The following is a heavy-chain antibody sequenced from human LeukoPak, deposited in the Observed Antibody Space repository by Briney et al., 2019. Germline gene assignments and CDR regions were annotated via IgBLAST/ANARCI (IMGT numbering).Heavy chain of an antibody. CDR2: ISSSSSYI. J-gene: IGHJ4*02. V-gene: IGHV3-21*01. CDR3: ARVSNVLPDY. CDR1: GFTFSSYS. D-gene: IGHD3-10*01. Sequence: GGSLRLSCAASGFTFSSYSMNWVRQAPGKGLEWVSSISSSSSYIYYADSVKGRFTISGDNAKNSLYLQMNSLRAEDTAVYYCARVSNVLPDYWGQGTLVTVSS.